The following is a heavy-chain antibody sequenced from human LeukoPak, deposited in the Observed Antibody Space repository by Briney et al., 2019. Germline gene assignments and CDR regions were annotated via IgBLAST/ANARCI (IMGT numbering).Heavy chain of an antibody. D-gene: IGHD5-12*01. CDR1: GFTFSSYW. CDR3: ARDEAAKWLRLGGLDY. CDR2: IKQDGSEK. V-gene: IGHV3-7*01. J-gene: IGHJ4*02. Sequence: GGSLRLSCAASGFTFSSYWMSWVRQAPGKGLEWVANIKQDGSEKYYVDSVKGRFTISRDNAKNSLYLQMNSLRAEDTAVYYCARDEAAKWLRLGGLDYWGQGTLVTVSS.